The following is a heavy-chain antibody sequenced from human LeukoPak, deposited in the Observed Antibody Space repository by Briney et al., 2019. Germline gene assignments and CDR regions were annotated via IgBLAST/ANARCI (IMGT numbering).Heavy chain of an antibody. CDR2: IYYTGST. CDR1: GVSISSYY. CDR3: ATTSGKSAVDQ. V-gene: IGHV4-59*01. J-gene: IGHJ4*02. Sequence: SETLSLTCTVSGVSISSYYLTWIRQPPGKGLEWIGYIYYTGSTNYDPSLKSRVTISLDTSKNQFSLQLSSVTTADTAVYYCATTSGKSAVDQWGQGTLVTVSS. D-gene: IGHD6-6*01.